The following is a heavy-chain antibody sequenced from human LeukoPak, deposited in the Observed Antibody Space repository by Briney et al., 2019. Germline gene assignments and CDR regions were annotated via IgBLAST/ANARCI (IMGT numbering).Heavy chain of an antibody. CDR3: AKDLIYYDSSGYDY. D-gene: IGHD3-22*01. CDR2: ISWNSGSI. V-gene: IGHV3-9*01. Sequence: PGGSLRLSCAAPGFTFDDYAMHWVRQAPGKGLEWVSGISWNSGSIGYADSVKGRFTISRDNAKNSLYLQMNSLRAEDTALYYCAKDLIYYDSSGYDYWGQGTLVTVSS. J-gene: IGHJ4*02. CDR1: GFTFDDYA.